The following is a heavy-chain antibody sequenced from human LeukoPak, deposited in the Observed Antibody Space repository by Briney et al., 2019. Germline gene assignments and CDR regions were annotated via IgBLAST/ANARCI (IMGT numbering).Heavy chain of an antibody. CDR2: ISGSGANT. Sequence: GGSLRLSYAASGFTFSNYAMSWVRQAPGKGLEWVSGISGSGANTYHADSVKGRFTISRDNSKSTLYVQMNSLRAEDTAVYYCATEKGDSPDYWGQGTLVTVSS. CDR3: ATEKGDSPDY. CDR1: GFTFSNYA. V-gene: IGHV3-23*01. D-gene: IGHD2-21*01. J-gene: IGHJ4*02.